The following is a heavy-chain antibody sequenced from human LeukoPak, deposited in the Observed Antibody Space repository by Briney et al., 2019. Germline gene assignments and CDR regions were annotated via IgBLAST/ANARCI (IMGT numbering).Heavy chain of an antibody. Sequence: GWSLRLSCAASGFTFTTYAMNWVRQAPGKGLERVSLISSSGDNTHYADSVKGRFTISRDNSKNTVSLQMNSLRGEDTAVYYCAKDVRVGGGGMDVWGQGTPVTVPS. CDR1: GFTFTTYA. J-gene: IGHJ6*02. D-gene: IGHD1-26*01. CDR3: AKDVRVGGGGMDV. CDR2: ISSSGDNT. V-gene: IGHV3-23*01.